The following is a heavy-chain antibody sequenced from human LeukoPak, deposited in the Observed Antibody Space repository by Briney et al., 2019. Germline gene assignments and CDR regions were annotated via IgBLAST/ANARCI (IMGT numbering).Heavy chain of an antibody. CDR2: IRSKPNSYAT. Sequence: GGSLRLSCAASGFTFSGSAMHWVRQASGKGLEWVGRIRSKPNSYATAYAASVKGRFTFSRDDSKNTAYLQMNSLKTEDTAVYYCTSSGYVWDYFDYWGQGTLVTVSS. CDR3: TSSGYVWDYFDY. D-gene: IGHD5-12*01. CDR1: GFTFSGSA. J-gene: IGHJ4*02. V-gene: IGHV3-73*01.